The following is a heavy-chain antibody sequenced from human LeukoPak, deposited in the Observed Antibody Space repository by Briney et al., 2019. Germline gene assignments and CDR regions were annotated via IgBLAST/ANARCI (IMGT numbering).Heavy chain of an antibody. CDR1: GGSISSYY. V-gene: IGHV4-59*01. J-gene: IGHJ3*02. D-gene: IGHD1-26*01. Sequence: SQTLSLTCTVSGGSISSYYWSWLRQPPGKGLEWIGYIYYSGSTNYNPSLKSRVTISVDTSKNQFSLKLSSVTAADTAVYYCATYGIVGATVGAFDIWGQGTMVTVSS. CDR3: ATYGIVGATVGAFDI. CDR2: IYYSGST.